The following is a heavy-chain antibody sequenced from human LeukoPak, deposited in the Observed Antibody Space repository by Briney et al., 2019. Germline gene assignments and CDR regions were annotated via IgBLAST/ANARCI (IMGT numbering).Heavy chain of an antibody. Sequence: GGSVRLSCAASGFTVSSNYMSWVRQAPGKGLEWVSVIYSGGSTYYADSVKGRFTISRDNSKNTLYLQMNSLRAEDTAVYYCARVNDSSGEYYFDCWGQGTRVTVSS. J-gene: IGHJ4*02. CDR3: ARVNDSSGEYYFDC. V-gene: IGHV3-66*01. D-gene: IGHD3-22*01. CDR2: IYSGGST. CDR1: GFTVSSNY.